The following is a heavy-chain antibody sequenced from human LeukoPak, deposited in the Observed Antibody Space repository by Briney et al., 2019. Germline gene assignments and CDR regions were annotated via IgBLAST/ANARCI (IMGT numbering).Heavy chain of an antibody. CDR2: ISTSDDTI. Sequence: PGESLRLSCAASGFSFGAYYMSWIRQAPGKGLELISYISTSDDTISYGDSVKGRFTISRDNAENSLYLQMNSLRADDTAVCYCAGGYGSGSFSAWGQGTLVTVSS. D-gene: IGHD3-10*01. CDR3: AGGYGSGSFSA. CDR1: GFSFGAYY. J-gene: IGHJ5*02. V-gene: IGHV3-11*01.